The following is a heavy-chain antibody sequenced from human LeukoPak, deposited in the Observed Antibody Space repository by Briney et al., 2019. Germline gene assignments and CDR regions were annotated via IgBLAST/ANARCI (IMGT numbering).Heavy chain of an antibody. J-gene: IGHJ4*02. V-gene: IGHV1-8*01. Sequence: ASVKVSCKASGYTFTSYDINWVRQATGQGLEWMGWMNPNSGNTDYAQKFQGRVTMTRNTSISTAYMELSSLRSEDTAVYYCARGVWGYCYDSSGYYWFDYWGQGTLVTVSS. D-gene: IGHD3-22*01. CDR3: ARGVWGYCYDSSGYYWFDY. CDR2: MNPNSGNT. CDR1: GYTFTSYD.